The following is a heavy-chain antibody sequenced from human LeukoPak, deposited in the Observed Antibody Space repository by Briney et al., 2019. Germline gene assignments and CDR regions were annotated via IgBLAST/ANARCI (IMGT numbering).Heavy chain of an antibody. CDR3: ARTKRTAIFGVVIASYMDV. V-gene: IGHV4-4*07. D-gene: IGHD3-3*01. CDR2: IQTSGST. CDR1: GASVSSNY. J-gene: IGHJ6*03. Sequence: SETLSLTCTVSGASVSSNYWSWIRQPAGKGLEWIGRIQTSGSTNYNPSLKSRVTMSVDTSKNQFSLKLSSVTAADTAVYYCARTKRTAIFGVVIASYMDVWGKGTTVTVSS.